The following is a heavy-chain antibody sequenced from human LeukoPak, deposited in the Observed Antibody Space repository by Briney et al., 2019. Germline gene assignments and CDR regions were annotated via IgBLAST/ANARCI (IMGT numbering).Heavy chain of an antibody. CDR1: GFTFTSSA. D-gene: IGHD6-19*01. CDR2: IVVGSGNT. CDR3: AADFGHGPGIAVAGIPYFDY. Sequence: SVKVSCKASGFTFTSSAVQWVRQARGQRLEWIGWIVVGSGNTNYAQKFQERVTINRDMSTSTAYMELSSLRCEDTAVYYCAADFGHGPGIAVAGIPYFDYWDQGTLVTVSS. V-gene: IGHV1-58*01. J-gene: IGHJ4*02.